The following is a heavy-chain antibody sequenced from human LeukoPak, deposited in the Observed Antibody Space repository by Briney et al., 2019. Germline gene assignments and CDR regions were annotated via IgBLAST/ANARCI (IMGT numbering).Heavy chain of an antibody. CDR2: ISGGGRST. D-gene: IGHD4-17*01. J-gene: IGHJ4*02. CDR3: ARGVYGAYFDF. CDR1: GFTFSTCA. V-gene: IGHV3-23*01. Sequence: PGGSLRLSCAASGFTFSTCAMSWVRQAPGKGLEWVSTISGGGRSTDYADSVKGQFTISRDNSKNTLYLQMNSLRAEDTAVYYCARGVYGAYFDFWGQGTLVTVSS.